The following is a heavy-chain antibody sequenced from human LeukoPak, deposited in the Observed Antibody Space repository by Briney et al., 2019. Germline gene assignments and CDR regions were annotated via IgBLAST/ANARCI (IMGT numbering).Heavy chain of an antibody. CDR1: GGSISSGGYS. V-gene: IGHV4-30-2*01. J-gene: IGHJ3*02. D-gene: IGHD3-10*01. CDR2: IYHSGST. CDR3: ARGAYYYGSGISPGAFDI. Sequence: SQTLSLTCAVSGGSISSGGYSWSWIRQPPGKGLEWIGYIYHSGSTYYNPSLKSRVTISVDRSKNQFSLKLSSVTAADTAVYYCARGAYYYGSGISPGAFDIWGQGTMVTVSS.